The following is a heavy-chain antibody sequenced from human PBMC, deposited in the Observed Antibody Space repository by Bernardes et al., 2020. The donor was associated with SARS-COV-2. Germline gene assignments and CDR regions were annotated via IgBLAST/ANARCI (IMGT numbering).Heavy chain of an antibody. J-gene: IGHJ4*02. CDR2: IKQDGSEK. CDR3: ARDPGGWSYGSIDY. D-gene: IGHD5-18*01. Sequence: GGSLRLSCAASGFTFSSYWMSWVRQAPGKGLEWVANIKQDGSEKYYVDSVKGRFTISRDNAKNSLYLQMNSLRAEDTAVYYCARDPGGWSYGSIDYWGQGTLVTVSS. CDR1: GFTFSSYW. V-gene: IGHV3-7*01.